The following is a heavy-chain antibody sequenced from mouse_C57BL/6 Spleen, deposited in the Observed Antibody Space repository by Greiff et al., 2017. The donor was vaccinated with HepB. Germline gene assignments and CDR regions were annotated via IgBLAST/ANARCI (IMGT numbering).Heavy chain of an antibody. V-gene: IGHV1-26*01. CDR1: GYTFTDYY. D-gene: IGHD1-1*01. Sequence: EVQLQQSGPELVKPGASVKISCKASGYTFTDYYMNWVKQSHGKSLEWIGDINPNNGGTSYNQKFKGKATLTVDKSSSTAYMELRSLTSEDSAVYYGARSGEGSRFAYWGQGTLVTVSA. CDR2: INPNNGGT. CDR3: ARSGEGSRFAY. J-gene: IGHJ3*01.